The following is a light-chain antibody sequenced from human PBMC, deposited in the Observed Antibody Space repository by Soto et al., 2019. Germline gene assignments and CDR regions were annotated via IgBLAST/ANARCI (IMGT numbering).Light chain of an antibody. CDR2: EVS. J-gene: IGLJ3*02. CDR1: SSDVGGYDY. CDR3: NSYTRSTTWV. V-gene: IGLV2-14*01. Sequence: QSALTQPASVSGSPGQSIAISCTGTSSDVGGYDYVSWYQQHPGRAPKVLIYEVSNRPSGVSNRFSGSKSGNTASLTVSGLQAEDEAYYYCNSYTRSTTWVFGGGTKLTVL.